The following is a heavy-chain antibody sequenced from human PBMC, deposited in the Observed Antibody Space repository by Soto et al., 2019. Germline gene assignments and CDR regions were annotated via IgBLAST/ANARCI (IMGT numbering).Heavy chain of an antibody. V-gene: IGHV4-30-4*01. D-gene: IGHD1-26*01. J-gene: IGHJ4*02. CDR2: IHYSGST. CDR3: ARSRYTGSYFFDY. Sequence: QVQLQESGPGLVKPSQTLSLTCTVSGGSITSGDYYWSWIRQPPGKGLEWIAYIHYSGSTYYNPSLKSRVTISVDTSKNHFSLKLSSVTAADTAVYYCARSRYTGSYFFDYWGQGILVTVSS. CDR1: GGSITSGDYY.